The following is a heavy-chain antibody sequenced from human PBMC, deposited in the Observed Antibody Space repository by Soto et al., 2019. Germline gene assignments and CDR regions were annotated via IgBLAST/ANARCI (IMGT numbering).Heavy chain of an antibody. CDR3: ATSGGYYDSSGYFDY. CDR2: FDPEDGET. J-gene: IGHJ4*02. Sequence: GASVKVSCKVSGYTLTELSMHWVRQAPGKGLEWMGGFDPEDGETIYAQKFQGGVTMTEDTSTDTAYMELSSLRSEDTAVYYCATSGGYYDSSGYFDYWGQGTLVTVSS. V-gene: IGHV1-24*01. D-gene: IGHD3-22*01. CDR1: GYTLTELS.